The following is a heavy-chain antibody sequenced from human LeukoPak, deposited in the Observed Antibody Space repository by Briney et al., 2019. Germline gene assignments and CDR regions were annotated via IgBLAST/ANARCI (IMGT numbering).Heavy chain of an antibody. CDR1: GGSISSSSYY. Sequence: SETLSLTCTVSGGSISSSSYYWGWIRQPPGKGLEWIGSIYYSGSTYYNPSLKSRVTISVDTSKNQFSLKLSSVTAADTAVYYCARQSGLSNWFDPWGQGTLVTVSS. CDR2: IYYSGST. J-gene: IGHJ5*02. CDR3: ARQSGLSNWFDP. V-gene: IGHV4-39*01.